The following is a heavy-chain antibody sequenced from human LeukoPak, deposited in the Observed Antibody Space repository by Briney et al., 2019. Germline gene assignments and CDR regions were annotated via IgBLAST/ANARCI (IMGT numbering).Heavy chain of an antibody. CDR2: ISAYNGNT. CDR1: GYTFTSYG. V-gene: IGHV1-18*01. CDR3: ARGGLIMTGYYQPFEY. J-gene: IGHJ4*02. Sequence: GASVKVSCKASGYTFTSYGISWVRQAPAQGLEWMGWISAYNGNTNYAQKLQGRVTMTTDTSTSTAYMELRSLRSDDTAVYYCARGGLIMTGYYQPFEYWGLGTLVTVSS. D-gene: IGHD3-9*01.